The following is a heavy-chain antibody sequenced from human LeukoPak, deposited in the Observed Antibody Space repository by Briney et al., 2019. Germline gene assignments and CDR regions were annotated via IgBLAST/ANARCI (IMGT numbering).Heavy chain of an antibody. CDR2: ISSNGRRT. V-gene: IGHV3-64D*06. J-gene: IGHJ4*02. D-gene: IGHD5-12*01. CDR1: AFTFSSYA. CDR3: VKDRNSGYDSLDY. Sequence: GGSLRLSCSASAFTFSSYAMHWVRVATGKGLEYVSAISSNGRRTFYADSVKGRFTISRDNSKNTLYLQMSSLRAEDTAVYHCVKDRNSGYDSLDYWGQGTLVTVSS.